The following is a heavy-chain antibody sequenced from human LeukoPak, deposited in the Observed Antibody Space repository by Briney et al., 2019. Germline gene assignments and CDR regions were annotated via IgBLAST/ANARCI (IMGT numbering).Heavy chain of an antibody. V-gene: IGHV4-39*07. D-gene: IGHD6-19*01. CDR1: GGSISSSSYY. CDR2: INHSGST. J-gene: IGHJ5*02. CDR3: ARGRGIAVAGTVNWFDP. Sequence: PSETLSLTCTVSGGSISSSSYYWSWIRQPPGKGLEWIGEINHSGSTNYNPSLKSRVTISVDTSKNQFSLKLSSVTAADTAVYYCARGRGIAVAGTVNWFDPWGQGTLVTVSS.